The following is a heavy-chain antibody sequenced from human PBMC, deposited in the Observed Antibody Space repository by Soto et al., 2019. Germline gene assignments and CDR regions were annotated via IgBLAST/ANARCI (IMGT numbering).Heavy chain of an antibody. CDR1: GGTFSSYA. D-gene: IGHD2-15*01. Sequence: ASVKVSCKASGGTFSSYAISWVRQAPGQGLEWMGGIVPIFGTANYAQKFQGRVTITADESTSTAYMELSSLRSEDTAVYYCAREISGPYYYYYGMDVWGQGTTVTVSS. J-gene: IGHJ6*02. CDR2: IVPIFGTA. CDR3: AREISGPYYYYYGMDV. V-gene: IGHV1-69*13.